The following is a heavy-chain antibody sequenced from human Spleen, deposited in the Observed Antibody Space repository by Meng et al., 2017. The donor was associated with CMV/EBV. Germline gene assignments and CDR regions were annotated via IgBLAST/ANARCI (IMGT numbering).Heavy chain of an antibody. CDR3: ARGGPTRPFTVTTGWFDP. J-gene: IGHJ5*02. V-gene: IGHV3-21*01. CDR2: ISSSSYI. CDR1: GFTFSSYS. D-gene: IGHD4-11*01. Sequence: GGSLRLSCAASGFTFSSYSMNWVRQAPGKGLEWVSSISSSSYIYYADSVKGRFTISRDNAKNSLYLQMNSLRAEDTAVYYCARGGPTRPFTVTTGWFDPWGQGTLVTVSS.